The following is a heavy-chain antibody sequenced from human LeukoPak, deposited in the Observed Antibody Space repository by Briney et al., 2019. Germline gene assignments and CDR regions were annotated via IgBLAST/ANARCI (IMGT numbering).Heavy chain of an antibody. CDR1: GNYW. CDR3: VSFYETY. CDR2: IISDGSWT. V-gene: IGHV3-74*01. J-gene: IGHJ4*02. D-gene: IGHD2-2*01. Sequence: GGSLRLSCAASGNYWMHWVRQAPGKGLVWVSHIISDGSWTSYADSVKGRFTISKDNAKNTVYLQMNNLRAEDTAVYYCVSFYETYWGRGTLVTVSS.